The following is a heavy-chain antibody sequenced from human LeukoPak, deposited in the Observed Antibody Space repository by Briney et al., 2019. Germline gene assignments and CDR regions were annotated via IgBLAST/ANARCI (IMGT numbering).Heavy chain of an antibody. Sequence: SGTLSLTCIVSGGSISGYYWSWIPQPAGKGLEWIGHMDTSGHTNYNSCLMSRVTMSVDTSKNQFSLRLTSVTAADTAVYYCARHWSHSVAQFGRSYWFDPWGQGTLVTVSS. CDR1: GGSISGYY. CDR2: MDTSGHT. V-gene: IGHV4-4*07. J-gene: IGHJ5*02. D-gene: IGHD2-15*01. CDR3: ARHWSHSVAQFGRSYWFDP.